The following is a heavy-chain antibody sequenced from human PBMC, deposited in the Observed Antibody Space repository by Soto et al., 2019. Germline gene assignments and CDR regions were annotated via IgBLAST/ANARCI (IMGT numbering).Heavy chain of an antibody. Sequence: QVQLQESGPGLVKPSETLSLTCTVSGGSISSYYWSWIRQPPGKGLEWIGYIYYSGSTNYNPSLKGRATITADPPKQPFSLKLSSVTAADTAVYYCARDGDYLYYYGMAVWGPGTTVTVSS. V-gene: IGHV4-59*01. CDR2: IYYSGST. CDR3: ARDGDYLYYYGMAV. D-gene: IGHD4-17*01. J-gene: IGHJ6*02. CDR1: GGSISSYY.